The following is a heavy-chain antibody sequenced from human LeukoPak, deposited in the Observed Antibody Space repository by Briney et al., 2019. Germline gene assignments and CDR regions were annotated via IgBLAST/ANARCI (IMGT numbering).Heavy chain of an antibody. Sequence: SGPTLVNPTQTLTLTCTFSGFSPTTSGMCVSWIRQPPGKALEWLARIDWDDDKYYSTSLKTRPTISKDTSKNQVVLTMTNMDPVDTATYYCVRLPCRHGYNPVWGQGTLVTVSS. J-gene: IGHJ4*02. D-gene: IGHD5-24*01. CDR2: IDWDDDK. V-gene: IGHV2-70*11. CDR3: VRLPCRHGYNPV. CDR1: GFSPTTSGMC.